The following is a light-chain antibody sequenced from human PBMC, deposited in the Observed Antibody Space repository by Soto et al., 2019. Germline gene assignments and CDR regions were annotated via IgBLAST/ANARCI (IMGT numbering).Light chain of an antibody. Sequence: EIVLTQSPGTLSLSPGERATLSCRASQSVSSSYLAWYQQKPGQAPRLLIYGAASRGTGIPARFSGSGSGTDLTLNISRLEPEDLALCDCQQHGSSPGTFGQGTKVEVK. CDR3: QQHGSSPGT. CDR1: QSVSSSY. J-gene: IGKJ1*01. CDR2: GAA. V-gene: IGKV3-20*01.